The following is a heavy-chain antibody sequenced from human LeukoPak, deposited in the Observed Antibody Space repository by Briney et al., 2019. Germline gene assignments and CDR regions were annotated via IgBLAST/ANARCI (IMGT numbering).Heavy chain of an antibody. CDR1: GYTFTGYY. V-gene: IGHV1-2*02. D-gene: IGHD1-26*01. CDR3: ARDRKWELIFDY. Sequence: ASVKVSCKASGYTFTGYYMRWVRQAPGQGLEWMGWINPNSGGTNYAQKFQGRVTMTRDTSISTAYMELSRLRSDDTAVYYCARDRKWELIFDYWGQGTLVTVSS. CDR2: INPNSGGT. J-gene: IGHJ4*02.